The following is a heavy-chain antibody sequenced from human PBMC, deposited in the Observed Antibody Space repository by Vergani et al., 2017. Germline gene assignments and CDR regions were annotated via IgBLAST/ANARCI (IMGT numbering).Heavy chain of an antibody. CDR3: ATVRQPLRYYYGMDV. CDR1: GGTFSSYT. J-gene: IGHJ6*02. Sequence: QVQLVQSGAEVKKPGSSVKVSCKASGGTFSSYTISWVRQAPGQGLEWMGRIIPILGIANYAQKFQGRVTITADKSTSTAYMELSSLRSEDTAVYYCATVRQPLRYYYGMDVWGQGTTVTVSS. CDR2: IIPILGIA. V-gene: IGHV1-69*02. D-gene: IGHD1-14*01.